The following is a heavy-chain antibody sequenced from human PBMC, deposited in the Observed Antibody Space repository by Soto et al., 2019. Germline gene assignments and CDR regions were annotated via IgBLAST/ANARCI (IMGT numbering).Heavy chain of an antibody. CDR3: ARKGIAAAGVDY. Sequence: SEPLSLTFTVSGGSVSSGSYYWSWIRQPPGKGLEWIGYIYYSGSTNYNPSLKSRVTISVDTSKNQFSLKLSSVTAADTAVYYCARKGIAAAGVDYWGQGTLVTVSS. J-gene: IGHJ4*02. D-gene: IGHD6-13*01. CDR1: GGSVSSGSYY. V-gene: IGHV4-61*01. CDR2: IYYSGST.